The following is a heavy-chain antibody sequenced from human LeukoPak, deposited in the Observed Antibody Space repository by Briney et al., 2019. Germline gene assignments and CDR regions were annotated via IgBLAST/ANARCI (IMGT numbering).Heavy chain of an antibody. CDR3: ARVSGIAAAGYYYYGMDV. V-gene: IGHV4-31*03. Sequence: SETLSLTCTVSGGSISSGGYYWSWIRQHPGKGLEWIGHIYYSGSTYYNPSPKSRVTISVDTSKNQFSLQLSSVTAADTAVYYCARVSGIAAAGYYYYGMDVWGQGTTVTVSS. J-gene: IGHJ6*02. CDR2: IYYSGST. D-gene: IGHD6-13*01. CDR1: GGSISSGGYY.